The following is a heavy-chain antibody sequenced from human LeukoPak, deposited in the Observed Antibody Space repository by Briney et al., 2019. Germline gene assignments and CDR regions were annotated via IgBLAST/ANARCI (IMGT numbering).Heavy chain of an antibody. V-gene: IGHV4-30-2*01. CDR2: IYHSGST. CDR3: ARGGLEVGY. D-gene: IGHD3-16*01. Sequence: SETLSLTCAVSGGSISSGGYSWSWIRQPPGKGLEWIGYIYHSGSTYYNPSLKSRVTISVDRSKNQFSLKLSSVTAADTAVYYCARGGLEVGYWGQGTLVTVSS. CDR1: GGSISSGGYS. J-gene: IGHJ4*02.